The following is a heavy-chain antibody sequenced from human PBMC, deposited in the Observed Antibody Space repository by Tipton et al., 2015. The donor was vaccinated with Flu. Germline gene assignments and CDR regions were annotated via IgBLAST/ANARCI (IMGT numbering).Heavy chain of an antibody. CDR2: IYYSGGST. J-gene: IGHJ4*02. Sequence: TLSLTCTVSGGSISSSSYYWGWIRQPAGKGLEWIGRIYYSGGSTDYNPSLKSRVTVSLDTSKNQFSLKLTSVTAADRAVYYCALSTTAHREFESWGQGTLVTVSS. CDR3: ALSTTAHREFES. CDR1: GGSISSSSYY. V-gene: IGHV4-61*02. D-gene: IGHD1-1*01.